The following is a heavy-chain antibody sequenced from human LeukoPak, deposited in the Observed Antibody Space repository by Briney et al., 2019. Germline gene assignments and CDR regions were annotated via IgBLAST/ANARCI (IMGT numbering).Heavy chain of an antibody. J-gene: IGHJ4*02. V-gene: IGHV4-4*07. D-gene: IGHD6-6*01. CDR2: ICTSGTI. CDR1: GDSFNICY. CDR3: ARDRDYSNSLDY. Sequence: SETLSLTCTVSGDSFNICYWSWLRQPAERGLEWIGRICTSGTINYNPSLKNRGTMSVDTSKNQFSLKLTSVTAADTAVYYCARDRDYSNSLDYWGQGTLVTGSS.